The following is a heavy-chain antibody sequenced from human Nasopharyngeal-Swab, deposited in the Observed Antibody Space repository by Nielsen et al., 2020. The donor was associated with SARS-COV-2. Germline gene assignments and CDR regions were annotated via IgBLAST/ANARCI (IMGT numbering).Heavy chain of an antibody. V-gene: IGHV7-4-1*02. J-gene: IGHJ4*02. CDR3: ARDSVEVPRDY. CDR2: INTKTGTP. Sequence: ASVKVSCKASGYTFTDHAMNWVRQAPGQGLEWMGWINTKTGTPTFAPSFTGRFAFSLDTSDNTAYLHISSLKTEDPAVYYCARDSVEVPRDYWGQGTLVTVSS. CDR1: GYTFTDHA.